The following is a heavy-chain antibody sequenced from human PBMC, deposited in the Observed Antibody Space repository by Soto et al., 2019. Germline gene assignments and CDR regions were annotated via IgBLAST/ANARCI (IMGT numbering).Heavy chain of an antibody. CDR3: ARFYMVRGVMGAFDI. CDR2: IYYSGST. J-gene: IGHJ3*02. CDR1: GGSNSSGGYY. D-gene: IGHD3-10*01. V-gene: IGHV4-31*03. Sequence: QVQLQESGPGLVKPSQTLSLTCTVSGGSNSSGGYYWSWIRQHPGKGLEWIGYIYYSGSTYYNPSLRGRVTISVDTSKNQFSLKLSSVTAADTAVYYCARFYMVRGVMGAFDIWGQGTMGTVSS.